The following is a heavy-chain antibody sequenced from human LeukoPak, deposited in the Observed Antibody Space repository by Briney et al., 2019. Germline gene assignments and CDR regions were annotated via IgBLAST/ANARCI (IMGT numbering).Heavy chain of an antibody. CDR1: GFSSSSYE. CDR2: ISSSSSTI. Sequence: QPGGSPRLSCAASGFSSSSYEMNWVRQAPGKGLEWVSYISSSSSTIYYADSVKGRFTISRDNAKNSLYLQMNSLRAEDTAVYYCARDRNNWNPWYYFDYWGQGTLVTVSS. J-gene: IGHJ4*02. D-gene: IGHD1-20*01. V-gene: IGHV3-48*01. CDR3: ARDRNNWNPWYYFDY.